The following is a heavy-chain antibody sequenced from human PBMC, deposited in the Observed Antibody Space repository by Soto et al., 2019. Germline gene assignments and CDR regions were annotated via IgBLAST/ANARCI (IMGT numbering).Heavy chain of an antibody. V-gene: IGHV4-59*08. CDR1: GVSISSYY. CDR2: IYYSAST. J-gene: IGHJ4*02. CDR3: ARRYGSCFDY. D-gene: IGHD5-18*01. Sequence: PSETLSLTCTVSGVSISSYYWSWIRQPPGKGLEWIGYIYYSASTNYSPSLKSRVTISVDTSKNQFSLKLSSVTAADTDVYYCARRYGSCFDYWGQGTLVTVPS.